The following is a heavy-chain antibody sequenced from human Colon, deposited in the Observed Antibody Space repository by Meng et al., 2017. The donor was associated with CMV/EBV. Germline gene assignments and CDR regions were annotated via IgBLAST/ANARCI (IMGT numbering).Heavy chain of an antibody. Sequence: QLQLPESGPGLVKPSATLSLTCTLSGASISSFSYWNWIRQPPGKGLEWIASVAHSANMYYNTSLQSRVTMSFDTSKNQFSLRLYSVTAADTAVYYCARGQDSAKVHHWGQGSLVTVSS. D-gene: IGHD1-26*01. CDR2: VAHSANM. CDR3: ARGQDSAKVHH. CDR1: GASISSFSY. V-gene: IGHV4-39*07. J-gene: IGHJ1*01.